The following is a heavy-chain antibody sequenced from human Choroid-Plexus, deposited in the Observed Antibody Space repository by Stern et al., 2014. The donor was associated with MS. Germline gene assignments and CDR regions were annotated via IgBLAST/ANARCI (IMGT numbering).Heavy chain of an antibody. Sequence: VQLVESGGGVVQPGRPLRLSCAASGFSFSSFGMHWVRQAPGKGLEGVALISCEGSKEYADPVKGPFAISRGNSKNTLYLQMNSLRAEDTAVYYCAKDRQYLTFFFDFWGQGSLVTVSS. D-gene: IGHD2/OR15-2a*01. CDR3: AKDRQYLTFFFDF. CDR1: GFSFSSFG. V-gene: IGHV3-30*18. CDR2: ISCEGSK. J-gene: IGHJ4*02.